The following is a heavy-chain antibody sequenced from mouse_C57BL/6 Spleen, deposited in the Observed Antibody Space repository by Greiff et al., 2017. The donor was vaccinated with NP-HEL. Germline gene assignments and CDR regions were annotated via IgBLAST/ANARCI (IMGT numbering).Heavy chain of an antibody. J-gene: IGHJ3*01. D-gene: IGHD2-4*01. V-gene: IGHV1-52*01. CDR1: GYTFTSYW. Sequence: QVQLKQPGAELVRPGSSVKLSCKASGYTFTSYWMHWVKQRPIQGLEWIGNIDPSDCETHYNQKFKDKATLTVDKSSSTAYMQLSSLTSEDSAVYYCARLYDYDESWFAYWGQGTLVTVSA. CDR3: ARLYDYDESWFAY. CDR2: IDPSDCET.